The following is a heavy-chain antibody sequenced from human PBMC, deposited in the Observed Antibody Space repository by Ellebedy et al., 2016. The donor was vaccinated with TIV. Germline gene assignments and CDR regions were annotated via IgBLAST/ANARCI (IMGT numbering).Heavy chain of an antibody. CDR2: IIPIFGTA. CDR3: AREVGATNGMLYDY. D-gene: IGHD1-26*01. J-gene: IGHJ4*02. CDR1: GGTFSSYA. Sequence: SVKVSXXASGGTFSSYAISWVRQAPGQGLEWMGGIIPIFGTANYAQKFQGRVTITADESTSTAYMELSSLRSEDTAVYYCAREVGATNGMLYDYWGQGTLVTVSS. V-gene: IGHV1-69*13.